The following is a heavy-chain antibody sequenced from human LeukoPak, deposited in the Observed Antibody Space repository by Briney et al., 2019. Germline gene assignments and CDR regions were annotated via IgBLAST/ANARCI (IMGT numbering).Heavy chain of an antibody. Sequence: GGSLRLSCAASGFTFSTYAMSWVRQAPGKGLEWVSVISGSGGTTYYADSVKGRFTISRDNSKNTLYLQISSLRAEDTAVYYCALLGAAGREYFQHWGQGTLVTVSS. CDR1: GFTFSTYA. CDR2: ISGSGGTT. J-gene: IGHJ1*01. CDR3: ALLGAAGREYFQH. V-gene: IGHV3-23*01. D-gene: IGHD6-13*01.